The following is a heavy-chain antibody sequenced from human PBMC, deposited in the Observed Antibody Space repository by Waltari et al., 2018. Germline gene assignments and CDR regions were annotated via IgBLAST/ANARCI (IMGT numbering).Heavy chain of an antibody. J-gene: IGHJ6*02. D-gene: IGHD1-26*01. V-gene: IGHV3-9*01. CDR3: AKGPSGSYYYYGMDV. CDR2: ISWNSGSI. Sequence: EVQLVESGGGLVQPGRSLRLSCAASGFTFDDYAMHWVRQAPGKGLEWVSGISWNSGSIGYADSVKGRFTISRDNAKNSLYLQMNSLRAEDTALYYCAKGPSGSYYYYGMDVWGQGTTVTVSS. CDR1: GFTFDDYA.